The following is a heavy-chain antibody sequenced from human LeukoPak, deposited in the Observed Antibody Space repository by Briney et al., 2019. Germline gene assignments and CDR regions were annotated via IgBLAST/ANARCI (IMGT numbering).Heavy chain of an antibody. CDR2: IHYSGSP. Sequence: SQTLSLTCTVSGGSISSCYWSWIRQPPGKGLEWVGSIHYSGSPNYNPCLESRVTISVATSKSEFSLKLSSVTAADTAVYYCAREVSVRGVINAWFDPWGQGTLVTVPS. CDR1: GGSISSCY. J-gene: IGHJ5*02. V-gene: IGHV4-59*01. D-gene: IGHD3-10*01. CDR3: AREVSVRGVINAWFDP.